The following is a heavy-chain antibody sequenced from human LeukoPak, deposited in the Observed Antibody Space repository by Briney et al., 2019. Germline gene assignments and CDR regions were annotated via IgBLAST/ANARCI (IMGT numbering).Heavy chain of an antibody. J-gene: IGHJ6*02. CDR3: AKDMVVVTAGGPYYYYGMDV. CDR1: GFTFDDYA. V-gene: IGHV3-43*02. D-gene: IGHD2-21*02. Sequence: GGSLRLSCAASGFTFDDYAMHWVRQAPGKGLEWVSLIGGDGGSTYYADSVKGRFTISRDNSKNSLYLQMNSLRTEDTALYYCAKDMVVVTAGGPYYYYGMDVWGQGTTVTVSS. CDR2: IGGDGGST.